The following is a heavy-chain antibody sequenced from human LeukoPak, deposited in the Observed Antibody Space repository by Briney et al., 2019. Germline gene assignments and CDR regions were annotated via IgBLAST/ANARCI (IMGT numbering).Heavy chain of an antibody. CDR2: IYPGDSDT. V-gene: IGHV5-51*01. J-gene: IGHJ4*02. CDR3: AVKPGYTGSWGTFDS. D-gene: IGHD1-26*01. Sequence: SGESLKISCKASGYRFTNYWIGWVRQMAGKGLGWMGSIYPGDSDTRYSPSFQGQVTISADKSISTAYLQWSSLKASDTAMYYCAVKPGYTGSWGTFDSWGQGTLVTVSS. CDR1: GYRFTNYW.